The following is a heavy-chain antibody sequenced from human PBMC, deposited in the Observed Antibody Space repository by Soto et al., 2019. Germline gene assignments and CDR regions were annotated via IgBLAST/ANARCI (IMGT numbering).Heavy chain of an antibody. V-gene: IGHV4-34*01. CDR3: ARGLMGGSYYSGGWYYFDY. CDR2: INHSGST. CDR1: GGSFSGYI. D-gene: IGHD1-26*01. Sequence: QVQLQQWGAGLLKPSETLSLTCAVYGGSFSGYIWSWIRQPPGKGLQWIGQINHSGSTNYNPSLKGRVTISLHPSTSQFSLELSSVTAADTAVYYCARGLMGGSYYSGGWYYFDYWGQGTLVTVSS. J-gene: IGHJ4*02.